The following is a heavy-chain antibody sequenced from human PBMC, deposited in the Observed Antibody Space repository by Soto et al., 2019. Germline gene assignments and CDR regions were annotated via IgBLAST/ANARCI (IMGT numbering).Heavy chain of an antibody. V-gene: IGHV1-69*13. CDR3: ARVVPRFAVVAFDI. J-gene: IGHJ3*02. D-gene: IGHD1-26*01. CDR2: IIPIFGTA. CDR1: GGTFSSYA. Sequence: GASVKVSCKASGGTFSSYAISWVRQAPGQGLEWMGGIIPIFGTANYAQKFQGRVTITADEPTSTAYMELSSLRSEDTAVYYCARVVPRFAVVAFDIWGQGTMVTVSS.